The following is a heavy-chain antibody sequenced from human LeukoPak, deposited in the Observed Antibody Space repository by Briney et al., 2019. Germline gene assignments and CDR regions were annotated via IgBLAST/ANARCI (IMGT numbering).Heavy chain of an antibody. J-gene: IGHJ4*02. V-gene: IGHV3-23*01. Sequence: GGSLRLSCAASGFTFSSYAMSWVRPAPGRGLEWVSAISGIVGSTYYADSVKGRFTISRDNSKNTLYPQMDSLRAEDTAVYYCAKKLLWFGEVIDYWGQGTLVTVSS. CDR3: AKKLLWFGEVIDY. D-gene: IGHD3-10*01. CDR2: ISGIVGST. CDR1: GFTFSSYA.